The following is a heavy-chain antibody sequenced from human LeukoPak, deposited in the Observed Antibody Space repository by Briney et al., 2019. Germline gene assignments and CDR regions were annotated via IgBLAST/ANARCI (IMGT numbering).Heavy chain of an antibody. D-gene: IGHD3-9*01. CDR2: IIPIFGTA. CDR3: ATDVDILTGYYAY. J-gene: IGHJ4*02. CDR1: GGTFSGYA. Sequence: GASVKVSCKAPGGTFSGYAISWVRQAPGQGLEWMGGIIPIFGTANYAQKFQGRVTMTEDTSTDTAYMELSSLRSEDTAVYYCATDVDILTGYYAYWGQGTLVTVSS. V-gene: IGHV1-69*06.